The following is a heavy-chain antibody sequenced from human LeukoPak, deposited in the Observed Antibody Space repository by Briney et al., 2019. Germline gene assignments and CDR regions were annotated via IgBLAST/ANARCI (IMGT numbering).Heavy chain of an antibody. D-gene: IGHD1-26*01. J-gene: IGHJ3*02. CDR3: AKDWSGSYSAFDI. V-gene: IGHV3-23*01. CDR2: ISGSGGST. Sequence: PGGSLRLSCAASGFTFSSYAVSWVRQAPGKGLEWVSAISGSGGSTYYADSVKGRFTISRDNSKNTLYLEMNSLRAEDTAVYYCAKDWSGSYSAFDIWGQGTMVTVSS. CDR1: GFTFSSYA.